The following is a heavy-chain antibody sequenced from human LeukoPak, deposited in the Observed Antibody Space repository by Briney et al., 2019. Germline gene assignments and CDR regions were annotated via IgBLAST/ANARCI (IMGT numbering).Heavy chain of an antibody. CDR2: ICHSGST. CDR3: ARVCCYYDSGSSPNWLDP. D-gene: IGHD3-10*01. J-gene: IGHJ5*02. V-gene: IGHV4-38-2*01. CDR1: GFSIVSTYC. Sequence: SETLSLTCAVSGFSIVSTYCWGWVRQPPGQGLEWIGNICHSGSTYYNPSLKSRVSMSLDTSKDQLSLKLISVSAADTAVYYCARVCCYYDSGSSPNWLDPWGQGTLVTVSS.